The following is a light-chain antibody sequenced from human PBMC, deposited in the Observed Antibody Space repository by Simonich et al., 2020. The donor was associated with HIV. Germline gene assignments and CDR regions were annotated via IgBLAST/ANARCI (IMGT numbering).Light chain of an antibody. CDR3: QQSRSTPFT. J-gene: IGKJ3*01. V-gene: IGKV1-13*02. CDR1: QGISSA. Sequence: IQMTQSPSAMSASVGDRVTITCRASQGISSALAWYQQKPGKTPKLLIYDASNLESGVPSRFSGSGSGTDFTLTISSLQPEDFATYFCQQSRSTPFTFGPGTKVDIK. CDR2: DAS.